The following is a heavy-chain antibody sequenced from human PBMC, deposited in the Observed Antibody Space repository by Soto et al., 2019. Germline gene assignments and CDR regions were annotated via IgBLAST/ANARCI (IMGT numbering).Heavy chain of an antibody. CDR3: ARGNHRWLQLWYFDL. CDR2: IIPIFGTV. V-gene: IGHV1-69*12. Sequence: QVQLVQSGAEVKKPGSSVKVSCKASGGTFSNYPISWVRQAPGQGLEWMGGIIPIFGTVNYAQKLQGRVTITADESTITAYMELSSLRSEDTAVYYCARGNHRWLQLWYFDLWGRGTLVTVSS. D-gene: IGHD5-12*01. J-gene: IGHJ2*01. CDR1: GGTFSNYP.